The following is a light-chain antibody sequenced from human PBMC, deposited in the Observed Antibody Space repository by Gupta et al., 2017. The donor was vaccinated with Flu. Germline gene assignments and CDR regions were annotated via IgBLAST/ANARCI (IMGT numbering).Light chain of an antibody. J-gene: IGLJ3*02. CDR3: SSYTTSSTLG. CDR1: PSDVGGFNF. V-gene: IGLV2-14*01. Sequence: ITISCTGIPSDVGGFNFVSCYQQHPGKAPHLMIYEVINRPSGVSTRFSGSKSGNTASPTTSGLQAEDEADYYCSSYTTSSTLGFGGGTKLTVL. CDR2: EVI.